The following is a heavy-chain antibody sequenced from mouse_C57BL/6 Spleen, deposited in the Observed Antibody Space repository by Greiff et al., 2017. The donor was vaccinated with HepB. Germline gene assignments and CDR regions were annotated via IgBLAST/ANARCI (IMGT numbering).Heavy chain of an antibody. D-gene: IGHD2-2*01. Sequence: EVKLVESGGGLVKPGGSLKLSCAASGFTFSSYAMSWVRQTPEKRLEWVATISDGGSYTYYPDNVKGRFTISRDNAKNNLYLQMSHLKSEDTAMYYCARDEWVTTMGRDYWGQGTSVTVSS. CDR2: ISDGGSYT. J-gene: IGHJ4*01. CDR3: ARDEWVTTMGRDY. V-gene: IGHV5-4*01. CDR1: GFTFSSYA.